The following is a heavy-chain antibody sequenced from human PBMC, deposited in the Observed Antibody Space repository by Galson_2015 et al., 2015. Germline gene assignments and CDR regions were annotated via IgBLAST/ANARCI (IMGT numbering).Heavy chain of an antibody. D-gene: IGHD3-22*01. CDR1: GFTFSNYA. Sequence: RLSCAASGFTFSNYAMDWVRPAPGTGLAWLSGISGSGGGTYYADSVKGRFTISRDNSKNTLYLQINNLRAEDTAIYYCAKSLARYDNTGIDYWVQGTLVTVSS. CDR2: ISGSGGGT. J-gene: IGHJ4*02. V-gene: IGHV3-23*01. CDR3: AKSLARYDNTGIDY.